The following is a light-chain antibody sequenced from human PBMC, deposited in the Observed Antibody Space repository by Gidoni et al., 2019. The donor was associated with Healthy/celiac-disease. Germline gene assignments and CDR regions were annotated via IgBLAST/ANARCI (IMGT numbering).Light chain of an antibody. J-gene: IGKJ4*01. CDR1: QSVSSY. V-gene: IGKV3-11*01. Sequence: EIVLTQSPATLSLSPGERATLPCRASQSVSSYLAWYQQKPGQAPRLLIYDASNGATGIPARFSGSGSGTDFTLTISSLEPEDFAVYCCQQRSNSLTFXGXTKVEIK. CDR3: QQRSNSLT. CDR2: DAS.